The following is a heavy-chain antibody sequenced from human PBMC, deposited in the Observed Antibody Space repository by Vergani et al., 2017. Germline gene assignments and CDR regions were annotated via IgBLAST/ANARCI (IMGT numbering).Heavy chain of an antibody. Sequence: EVQLLESGGGLVQPGGSLRLSRAASGFTFSSYAMSWVRQAPGKGLEWVSAISGSGGSTYYADSVKGRFTISRDNSKNTLYLQMNSLRAEHTAASYCAKGRRGIAATGTWSQGTLVTVSS. CDR3: AKGRRGIAATGT. CDR2: ISGSGGST. J-gene: IGHJ4*02. CDR1: GFTFSSYA. D-gene: IGHD6-13*01. V-gene: IGHV3-23*01.